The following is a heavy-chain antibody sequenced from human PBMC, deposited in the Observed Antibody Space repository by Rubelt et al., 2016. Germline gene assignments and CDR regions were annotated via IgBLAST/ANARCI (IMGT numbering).Heavy chain of an antibody. J-gene: IGHJ4*02. Sequence: QVQLVQSGAEVKKPGASVKVSCKAAGYSFTTYSIHWVRQAPGQRLEWMGWINAGNGNTKYSQKFQGRVTITMDTSGGTAYMELSSLRSEDTAIYYCATGYSSGWYVAYWGQGTLVTVSS. CDR3: ATGYSSGWYVAY. V-gene: IGHV1-3*01. D-gene: IGHD6-19*01. CDR2: INAGNGNT. CDR1: GYSFTTYS.